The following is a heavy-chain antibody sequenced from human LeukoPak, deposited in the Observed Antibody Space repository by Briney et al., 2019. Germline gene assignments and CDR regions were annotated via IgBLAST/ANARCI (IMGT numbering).Heavy chain of an antibody. J-gene: IGHJ4*02. Sequence: GGSLRLSCAASGFIFNSYAMSWVRQAPGKGLKWVSTITGSGVSTYYADSVKGRFTISSDNSKNTLYLQMNSLRAEDTAVYYCAKHYSSSSGYYFDFWGQGTLVTVSS. CDR3: AKHYSSSSGYYFDF. CDR1: GFIFNSYA. V-gene: IGHV3-23*01. CDR2: ITGSGVST. D-gene: IGHD6-6*01.